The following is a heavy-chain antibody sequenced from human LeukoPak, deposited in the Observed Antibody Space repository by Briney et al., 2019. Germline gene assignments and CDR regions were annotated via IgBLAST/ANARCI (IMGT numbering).Heavy chain of an antibody. CDR2: INATGGSI. Sequence: GASVKVSCRASGYTFTSYYIHWVRQAPGQGLEWMGIINATGGSISYAHNFQGRVTMTRDTSTNTVYMELRSLRSEDTAVYYCARDRGYCSGGSCYTDYWGQGTLVTVSS. J-gene: IGHJ4*02. CDR3: ARDRGYCSGGSCYTDY. CDR1: GYTFTSYY. D-gene: IGHD2-15*01. V-gene: IGHV1-46*01.